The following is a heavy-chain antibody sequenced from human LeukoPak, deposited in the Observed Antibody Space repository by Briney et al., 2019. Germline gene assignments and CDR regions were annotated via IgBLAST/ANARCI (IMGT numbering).Heavy chain of an antibody. CDR1: GGSVNGYY. CDR3: ARHHNGGTHYFDY. V-gene: IGHV4-59*08. CDR2: IYYTGSS. D-gene: IGHD4-23*01. J-gene: IGHJ4*02. Sequence: SETLSLTRTVSGGSVNGYYWSWVRRPPGQGLEWVAYIYYTGSSNSNPSLKSRVTISVDTSKNQFSLKLNSVTAADTAVYYCARHHNGGTHYFDYWGQGTLVTVSS.